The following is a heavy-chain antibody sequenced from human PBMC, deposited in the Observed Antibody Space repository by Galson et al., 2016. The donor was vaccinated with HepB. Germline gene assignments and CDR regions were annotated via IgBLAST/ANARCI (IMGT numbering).Heavy chain of an antibody. Sequence: SLRLSCAASGFTFDDYGMHWVRQTPGKGLEWVSGLDWDSGNIVQADSVKGRFTISRDNAKNSLYLQMKSLRPEDTALYYCVRDRSGGYKEGYFDYWGQGILVTVSS. J-gene: IGHJ4*02. CDR3: VRDRSGGYKEGYFDY. CDR2: LDWDSGNI. D-gene: IGHD5-24*01. CDR1: GFTFDDYG. V-gene: IGHV3-9*01.